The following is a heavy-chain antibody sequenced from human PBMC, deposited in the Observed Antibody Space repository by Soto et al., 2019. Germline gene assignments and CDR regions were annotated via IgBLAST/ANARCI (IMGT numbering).Heavy chain of an antibody. D-gene: IGHD3-22*01. CDR3: AHTKDSSGFLTS. Sequence: SGPTLVNPTQTLTLTCSFSGLSRIVYVVRVMWFRQPPRETLEWLALIHWNDDKRYSPYLKSRLTITKDTSKNQVVLTLTNLDPLDTGTYFCAHTKDSSGFLTSWGQGILVTVSS. J-gene: IGHJ5*02. CDR1: GLSRIVYVVR. CDR2: IHWNDDK. V-gene: IGHV2-5*01.